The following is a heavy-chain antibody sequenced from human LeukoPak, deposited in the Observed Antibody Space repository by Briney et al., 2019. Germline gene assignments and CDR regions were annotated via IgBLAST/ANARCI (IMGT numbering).Heavy chain of an antibody. CDR3: AKDHTPYGSRSYYADY. CDR2: ISFDGSDK. V-gene: IGHV3-30-3*01. D-gene: IGHD3-10*01. CDR1: GFGFGGYA. Sequence: GGSLRLSCAASGFGFGGYAMHWVRQAPGMGLEWVAVISFDGSDKRYADSVKGRFTISRDNSKNTLYLQMNSLRAEDTAVYYCAKDHTPYGSRSYYADYWGQGTLVTVSS. J-gene: IGHJ4*02.